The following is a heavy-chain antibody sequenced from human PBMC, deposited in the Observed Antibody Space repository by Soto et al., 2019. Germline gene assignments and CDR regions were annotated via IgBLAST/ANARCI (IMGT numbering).Heavy chain of an antibody. V-gene: IGHV4-59*01. CDR3: ARGGWILEWLLPDYYYYGRDV. CDR2: IYYSGST. CDR1: GGSISSYY. D-gene: IGHD3-3*01. Sequence: QVQLQESGPGLVKPSETLSLTCTVSGGSISSYYWSWIRQPPGKGLEWIGYIYYSGSTNYNPSLKGRVTMSVDTPKTPFSLKRSPVTAEDTAVYYCARGGWILEWLLPDYYYYGRDVWGQGTTVTVSS. J-gene: IGHJ6*02.